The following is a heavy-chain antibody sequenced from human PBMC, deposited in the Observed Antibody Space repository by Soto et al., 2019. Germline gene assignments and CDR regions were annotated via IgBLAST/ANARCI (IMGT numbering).Heavy chain of an antibody. CDR1: GFPFSGSA. V-gene: IGHV3-23*01. J-gene: IGHJ4*02. CDR3: ATAGGRGSFDY. CDR2: ISFSGDDT. Sequence: EVQLLNSGGGLVQPGGSLRLSCAVSGFPFSGSAMSWVRQAPGKGLEWVSSISFSGDDTYYADSVKGRFTISRDNSKNALYLQTSSLRVEATAVYYCATAGGRGSFDYWGQGTRVTVSS. D-gene: IGHD6-6*01.